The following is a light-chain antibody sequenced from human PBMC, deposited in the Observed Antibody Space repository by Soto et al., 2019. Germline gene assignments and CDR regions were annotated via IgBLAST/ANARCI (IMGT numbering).Light chain of an antibody. Sequence: DVQMTQSPSSLSASVGDTVTITCRARQDISIYLAWFQQQPGKAPKSLIYGASTLHSGVPSKFSGSSSWSDFTLDISGLQPVDSATYYYQQYNHHRLSFGGGTKVEIK. CDR3: QQYNHHRLS. V-gene: IGKV1-16*02. CDR2: GAS. CDR1: QDISIY. J-gene: IGKJ4*01.